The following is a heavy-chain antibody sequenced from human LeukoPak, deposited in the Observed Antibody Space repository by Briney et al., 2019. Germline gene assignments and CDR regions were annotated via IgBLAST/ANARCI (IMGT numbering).Heavy chain of an antibody. V-gene: IGHV1-69*04. CDR3: TREGVYSPDGSGYHRHAFDM. CDR1: GDNFSSYV. CDR2: IIPTLDVA. Sequence: SVKVSCKVSGDNFSSYVITWVRQAPGQGLEWMGRIIPTLDVANFAQRFKGRVTITADRSTNTAHLELSSLRSEDTAVYYCTREGVYSPDGSGYHRHAFDMWGKGTVVIVSS. D-gene: IGHD3-22*01. J-gene: IGHJ3*02.